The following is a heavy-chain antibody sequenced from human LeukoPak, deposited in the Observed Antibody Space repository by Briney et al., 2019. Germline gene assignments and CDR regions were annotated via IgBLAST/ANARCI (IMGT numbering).Heavy chain of an antibody. CDR1: GFTFSSYS. CDR3: ARDPPGSYYGSY. J-gene: IGHJ4*02. Sequence: GGSLRLSCAASGFTFSSYSMNWVRQAPGKGLELVSSISSSSTYIYYADSVRGRFTTSTDNAKNSLYLQMNSLRAEDTAVYYCARDPPGSYYGSYWGQGTLVTVSS. V-gene: IGHV3-21*04. D-gene: IGHD1-26*01. CDR2: ISSSSTYI.